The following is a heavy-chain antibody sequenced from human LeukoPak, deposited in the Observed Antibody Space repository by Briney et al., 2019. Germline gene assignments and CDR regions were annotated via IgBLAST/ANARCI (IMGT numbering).Heavy chain of an antibody. CDR2: IYHSGST. Sequence: PSQTLSLTCTVSGGSISSGGYYWSWIRQPPGKGLEWIGYIYHSGSTYYNPSLKSRVTISVDRSKNQFSLKLSSVAAADTAVYYCARGGILEWLQYYYYYMDVWGKGTTVTVSS. V-gene: IGHV4-30-2*01. CDR3: ARGGILEWLQYYYYYMDV. CDR1: GGSISSGGYY. D-gene: IGHD3-3*01. J-gene: IGHJ6*03.